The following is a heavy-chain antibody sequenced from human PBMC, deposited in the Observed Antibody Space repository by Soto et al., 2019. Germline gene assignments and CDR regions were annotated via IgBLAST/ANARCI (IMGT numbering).Heavy chain of an antibody. J-gene: IGHJ5*02. Sequence: PSETLSLTCAVSSGSVSTSGYSWSWIRQPPGKALEWIGYIYSSGSTFYNPSLKSRVTISVDRSRNQFSLKLSSVTAADTAVYYCARVDFDVLTGYHAGWFDPWGQGTLVTVSS. D-gene: IGHD3-9*01. CDR2: IYSSGST. V-gene: IGHV4-30-2*01. CDR1: SGSVSTSGYS. CDR3: ARVDFDVLTGYHAGWFDP.